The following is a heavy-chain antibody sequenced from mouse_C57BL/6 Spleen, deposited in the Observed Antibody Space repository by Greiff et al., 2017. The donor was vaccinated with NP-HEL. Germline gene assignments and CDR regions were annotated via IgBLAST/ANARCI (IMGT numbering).Heavy chain of an antibody. V-gene: IGHV1-53*01. J-gene: IGHJ3*01. CDR2: INPSNGGT. CDR3: ARPYYGSSWFAY. CDR1: GYTFTSYW. Sequence: QVQLQQPGTELVKPGASVKLSCKASGYTFTSYWMHWVKQRPGQGLEWIGNINPSNGGTNYNEQFKSKATLTVDKSSSTAYMQLSRLTSEDSAVYYWARPYYGSSWFAYWGQGTLVTVSA. D-gene: IGHD1-1*01.